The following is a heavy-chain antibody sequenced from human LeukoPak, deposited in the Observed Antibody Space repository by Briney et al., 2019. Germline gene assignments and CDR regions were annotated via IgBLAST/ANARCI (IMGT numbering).Heavy chain of an antibody. CDR1: GFIFRNYA. CDR3: AKWGDYDILTGYYVSDF. J-gene: IGHJ4*02. CDR2: ITGSGDTK. V-gene: IGHV3-23*01. D-gene: IGHD3-9*01. Sequence: PGASLRLSCAASGFIFRNYAMRWVRQAPGKGLEWVSAITGSGDTKYYADSVKGRFTISRDNSKNTLYVEMNTLRAEDTAVYYCAKWGDYDILTGYYVSDFWGQGALVTVSS.